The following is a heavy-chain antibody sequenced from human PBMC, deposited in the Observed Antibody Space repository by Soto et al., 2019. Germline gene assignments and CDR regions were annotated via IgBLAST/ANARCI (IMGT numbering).Heavy chain of an antibody. V-gene: IGHV4-34*01. CDR3: ATRITVFGLVIPPSER. J-gene: IGHJ4*02. Sequence: AETLSLTCAVYGGSVNGYYWNWIRQPPGKGLEWIGEINHTGGTHYNPSLKSRVTMSVYTSKNQFSLRLSSVTAADTAIYYCATRITVFGLVIPPSERWGQGTQVTVSA. CDR1: GGSVNGYY. D-gene: IGHD3-3*01. CDR2: INHTGGT.